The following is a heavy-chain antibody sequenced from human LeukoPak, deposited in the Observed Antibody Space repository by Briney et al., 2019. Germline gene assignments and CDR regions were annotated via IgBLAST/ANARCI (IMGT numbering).Heavy chain of an antibody. CDR3: ARSPQIHYYDSSGYYYDY. Sequence: ASVKVSCKASGYTFTGYYMHWVRQAPGQGLERMGWINPNSGGTNYAQKFQGRVTMTRDTSISTAYMELSRLRSDDTAVYYCARSPQIHYYDSSGYYYDYWGQGTLVTVSS. J-gene: IGHJ4*02. CDR2: INPNSGGT. V-gene: IGHV1-2*02. D-gene: IGHD3-22*01. CDR1: GYTFTGYY.